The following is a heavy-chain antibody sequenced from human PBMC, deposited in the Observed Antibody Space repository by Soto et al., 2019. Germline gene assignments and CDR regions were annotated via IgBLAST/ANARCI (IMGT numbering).Heavy chain of an antibody. CDR1: GGSISSSNW. Sequence: SETLSLTCAVSGGSISSSNWWSWVRQPPGKGLEWIGEIYHSGSTNYNPSLKSRVTISVDKSKNQFSLKLSSVTAADTAVYYCARPRLNGNWTDAERRDAFDIWGQGTMVTVSS. CDR3: ARPRLNGNWTDAERRDAFDI. CDR2: IYHSGST. D-gene: IGHD1-1*01. J-gene: IGHJ3*02. V-gene: IGHV4-4*02.